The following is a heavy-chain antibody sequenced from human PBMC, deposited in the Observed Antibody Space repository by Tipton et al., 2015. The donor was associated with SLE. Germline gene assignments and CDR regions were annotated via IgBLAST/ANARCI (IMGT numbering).Heavy chain of an antibody. D-gene: IGHD3-22*01. V-gene: IGHV4-34*01. J-gene: IGHJ4*02. CDR2: INHSGST. CDR3: ASLGDSSGYYVRDY. CDR1: GGSFSGYY. Sequence: LRLSCAVYGGSFSGYYWSWIRQPPGKGLEWIGEINHSGSTYYNPSLKSRVTISVDTSKNQFSLKLSSVTAADTAVYYCASLGDSSGYYVRDYWGQGTLVTVSS.